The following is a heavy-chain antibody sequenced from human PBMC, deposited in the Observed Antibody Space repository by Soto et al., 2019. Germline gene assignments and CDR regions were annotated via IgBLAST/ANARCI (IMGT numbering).Heavy chain of an antibody. V-gene: IGHV6-1*01. CDR2: TYYRSRWYN. J-gene: IGHJ6*03. CDR3: AGTTSHQWYYMDV. CDR1: GDSVSSNSAA. Sequence: SQSLSLTCAISGDSVSSNSAAWNWIRLSPSRGLEWLARTYYRSRWYNDYTVSVRSRITVNPDTSKNQFSLQLTSVTPEDTAVYYCAGTTSHQWYYMDVWGKGTTVTVSS. D-gene: IGHD1-7*01.